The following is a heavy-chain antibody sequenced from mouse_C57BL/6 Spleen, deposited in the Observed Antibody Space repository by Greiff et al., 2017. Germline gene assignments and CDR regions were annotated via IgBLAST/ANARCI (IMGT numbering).Heavy chain of an antibody. Sequence: VQLQQPGAELVRPGSSVKLSCKASGYTFTSYWMHWVKQRPIQGLEWIGNIDPSDSETHYNQKFKDKVTLTVDKSSSKAYMQLSRLTSEDSAVYYCARGRWDYYDYYAMDYWGQGTSVTVAS. CDR3: ARGRWDYYDYYAMDY. V-gene: IGHV1-52*01. J-gene: IGHJ4*01. CDR1: GYTFTSYW. CDR2: IDPSDSET. D-gene: IGHD1-1*01.